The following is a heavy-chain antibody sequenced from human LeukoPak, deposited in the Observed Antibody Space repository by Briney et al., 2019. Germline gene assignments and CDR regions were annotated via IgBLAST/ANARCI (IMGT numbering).Heavy chain of an antibody. CDR3: ARAGDWTDVVDA. D-gene: IGHD1-1*01. CDR2: IYYSGST. Sequence: PSESLSLTCTVSGGSISSYYWSWIRQPPGKGLEWIGYIYYSGSTNYNPSLKSRVTISVDTSKNQFSLKLNSVTAADTAVYYCARAGDWTDVVDAWGQGTLVTVSS. J-gene: IGHJ5*02. CDR1: GGSISSYY. V-gene: IGHV4-59*01.